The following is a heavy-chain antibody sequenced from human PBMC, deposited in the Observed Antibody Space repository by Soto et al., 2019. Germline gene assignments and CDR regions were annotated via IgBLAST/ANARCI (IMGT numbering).Heavy chain of an antibody. D-gene: IGHD3-9*01. CDR3: AREPFKYYDILTGYSNWFDP. Sequence: TVSGGSISSGGYSWSWIRQHPGKGLEWIGYIYYSGSTYYNPSLKSRVTISVDTSKNQFSLKLSSVTAADTAVYYCAREPFKYYDILTGYSNWFDPWGQGTLVTVSS. J-gene: IGHJ5*02. V-gene: IGHV4-31*03. CDR1: GGSISSGGYS. CDR2: IYYSGST.